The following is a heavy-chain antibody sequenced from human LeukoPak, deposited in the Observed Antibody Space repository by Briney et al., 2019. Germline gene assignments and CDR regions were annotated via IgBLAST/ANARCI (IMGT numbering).Heavy chain of an antibody. J-gene: IGHJ4*02. CDR3: ATDPWSERDSYGYSADY. CDR1: GYTLTELS. Sequence: ASVKVSCKVSGYTLTELSMHWVRQAPGKGLEWMGGFDPEDGETIYAQKFQGRVTMTEDTSTDTAYTELSSLRSEDTAVYYCATDPWSERDSYGYSADYWGQGTLVTVSS. D-gene: IGHD5-18*01. V-gene: IGHV1-24*01. CDR2: FDPEDGET.